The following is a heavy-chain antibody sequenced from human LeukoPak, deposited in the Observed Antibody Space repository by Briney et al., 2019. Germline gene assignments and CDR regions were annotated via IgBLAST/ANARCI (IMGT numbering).Heavy chain of an antibody. Sequence: PGGSLRLSCAASGFTFSSYGMHWVRQAPGKGLEWVAVIWYDGSNKYYADSVKGRFTISRDNSKNTLYLQMNSLRAEDTAVYYCAKDRLPEYYYSSSWYYFDYWGQGTLATVSS. D-gene: IGHD6-13*01. CDR3: AKDRLPEYYYSSSWYYFDY. V-gene: IGHV3-33*06. CDR2: IWYDGSNK. CDR1: GFTFSSYG. J-gene: IGHJ4*02.